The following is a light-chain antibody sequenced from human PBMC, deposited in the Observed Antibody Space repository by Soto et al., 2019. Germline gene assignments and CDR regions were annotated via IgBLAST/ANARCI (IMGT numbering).Light chain of an antibody. CDR1: QGISSA. CDR2: DAS. CDR3: KQFNTYPRT. V-gene: IGKV1-13*02. Sequence: AIQLTQSPSSLSASVGDRVTITCRASQGISSALAWYQQKPGKAPNRLIYDASTLERGVPSRFRGSGSGTDITLTIRSLQPEDFATYYCKQFNTYPRTFGKGTNLEIK. J-gene: IGKJ2*01.